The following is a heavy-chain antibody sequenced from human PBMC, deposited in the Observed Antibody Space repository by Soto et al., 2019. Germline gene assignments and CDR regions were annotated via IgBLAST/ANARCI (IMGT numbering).Heavy chain of an antibody. CDR1: GGTFSSYA. V-gene: IGHV1-69*13. D-gene: IGHD3-10*01. CDR2: IIPIFGTA. Sequence: ASVKVSCKASGGTFSSYAISWVRQAPGQGLEWMGGIIPIFGTANYAQKFQGRVTITADESTSTAYMELSSLRSEDTAVYYCARDRGDGYLSFGYWGQGTLVTVSS. CDR3: ARDRGDGYLSFGY. J-gene: IGHJ4*02.